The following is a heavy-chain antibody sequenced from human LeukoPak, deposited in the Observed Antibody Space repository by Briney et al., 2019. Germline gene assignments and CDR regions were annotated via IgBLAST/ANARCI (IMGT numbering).Heavy chain of an antibody. Sequence: GGSLRLSCAASEFIISPYSMSWVRQAPGKGLEGVANIKQDGSEKYNVDSAKGRFTISRDNAKNSVSLQMHSLRVEDTAVYYCASAIHHYLASSGGFDIWGQGTMVTVSS. CDR3: ASAIHHYLASSGGFDI. CDR2: IKQDGSEK. D-gene: IGHD3-22*01. CDR1: EFIISPYS. J-gene: IGHJ3*02. V-gene: IGHV3-7*01.